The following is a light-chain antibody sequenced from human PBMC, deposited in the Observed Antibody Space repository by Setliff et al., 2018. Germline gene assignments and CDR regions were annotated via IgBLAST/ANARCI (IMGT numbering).Light chain of an antibody. Sequence: QSALTQPPSVSGAPGQRVTISCTGSSSNIGAGYDVHWYQQLPGTAPKLLIYGNSNRPSGVPDRFSGSKSGTSASLAITGLQAEDEADYYCQSSDSSLSGSGYVFGTGTKV. CDR1: SSNIGAGYD. CDR3: QSSDSSLSGSGYV. V-gene: IGLV1-40*01. J-gene: IGLJ1*01. CDR2: GNS.